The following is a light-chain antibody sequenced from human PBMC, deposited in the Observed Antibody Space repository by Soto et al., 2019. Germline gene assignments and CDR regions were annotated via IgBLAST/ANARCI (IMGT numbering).Light chain of an antibody. CDR3: CSYAGSSRI. J-gene: IGLJ1*01. CDR2: EVS. Sequence: QSAVRQPASVSGSPGEAVTIFCTGTSRDVGAYNLVSWYQQYPGKAPKLVIYEVSKRPSGVSDRFSGSKSGNTASLTISGLQADDEADYYCCSYAGSSRIFGTGTKVTVL. V-gene: IGLV2-23*02. CDR1: SRDVGAYNL.